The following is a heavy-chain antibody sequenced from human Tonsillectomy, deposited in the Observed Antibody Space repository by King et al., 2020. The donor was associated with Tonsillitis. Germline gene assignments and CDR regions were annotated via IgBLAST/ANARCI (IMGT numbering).Heavy chain of an antibody. CDR2: ISSSSSYT. V-gene: IGHV3-11*05. D-gene: IGHD5-18*01. CDR1: GFTFSDYY. CDR3: ASGHPFVDTQAFDI. Sequence: VQLVESGGGLVKPGGSLRLSCAASGFTFSDYYMSWIRQAPGKGLEWVSYISSSSSYTNYAVSVKGRFTISRDNAKNSLYLQMNSLRAEDTAVYYCASGHPFVDTQAFDIWGQGTMVTVSS. J-gene: IGHJ3*02.